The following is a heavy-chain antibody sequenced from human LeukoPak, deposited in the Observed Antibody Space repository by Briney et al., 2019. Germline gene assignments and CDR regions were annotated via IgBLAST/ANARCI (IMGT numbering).Heavy chain of an antibody. CDR2: INPNSGGT. V-gene: IGHV1-2*02. CDR1: GYTFTAYY. J-gene: IGHJ4*02. CDR3: ASELGGNYPGN. D-gene: IGHD2-21*01. Sequence: ASVKVSCKGSGYTFTAYYMDWVRQAPGQGLEWMGRINPNSGGTNYAQKFQGRVTMTGDTSISTAYMELSGLTSDDTAVYYCASELGGNYPGNWGQGTQVTVSS.